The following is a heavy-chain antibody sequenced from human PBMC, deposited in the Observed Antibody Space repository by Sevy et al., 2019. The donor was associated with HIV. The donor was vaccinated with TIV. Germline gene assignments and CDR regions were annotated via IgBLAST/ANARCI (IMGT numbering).Heavy chain of an antibody. D-gene: IGHD6-19*01. CDR3: ARDRVRAVAGTGYFQH. V-gene: IGHV3-30-3*01. CDR2: ISYDGSNK. CDR1: GFTFSSYA. Sequence: GGSLRLSCAASGFTFSSYAMHWVRQAQGKGLEWVAVISYDGSNKYYADSVKGRFTISRDNSKNTLYLQMNSLRAEDTAVYYCARDRVRAVAGTGYFQHWGQGTLVTVSS. J-gene: IGHJ1*01.